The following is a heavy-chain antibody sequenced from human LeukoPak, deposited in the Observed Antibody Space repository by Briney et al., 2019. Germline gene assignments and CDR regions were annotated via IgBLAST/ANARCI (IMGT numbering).Heavy chain of an antibody. V-gene: IGHV3-7*01. CDR1: GFTFSTFW. CDR2: ISQDGSEK. Sequence: PGGSLELPCAAPGFTFSTFWMSWFRQAPGKGREGLANISQDGSEKYYVDSVKGRFTISRDNAKNSLYLQMNSLRAEDTAVYYCARGNIVVVVAASFFDYWGQGTLVTVSS. D-gene: IGHD2-15*01. J-gene: IGHJ4*02. CDR3: ARGNIVVVVAASFFDY.